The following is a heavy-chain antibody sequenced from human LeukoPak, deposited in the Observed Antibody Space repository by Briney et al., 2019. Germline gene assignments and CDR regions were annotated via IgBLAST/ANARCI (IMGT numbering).Heavy chain of an antibody. Sequence: GSLRLSCAASGFTFSSYAMSWIRQPPGKGLEWIGYIYYSGSTNYNPSLKSRVTISVDTSKNQFSLKLSSVTAADTAVYYCARSNPYGSGSYSVDYWGQGTLVTVSS. CDR3: ARSNPYGSGSYSVDY. J-gene: IGHJ4*02. D-gene: IGHD3-10*01. CDR2: IYYSGST. V-gene: IGHV4-59*08. CDR1: GFTFSSYA.